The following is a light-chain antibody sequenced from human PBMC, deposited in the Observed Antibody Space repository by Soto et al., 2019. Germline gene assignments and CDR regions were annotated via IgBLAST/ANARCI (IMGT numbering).Light chain of an antibody. Sequence: QSALTQPPSAAGSPGQSVTISGTGTSSDVGAYKFVSWYQQHQVKAPKLIIYEVSKRPTGVPERFSGSKSGNTASLTVSGLQAVDEADYDCSSFAGNNNWVFGGETKLTVL. CDR1: SSDVGAYKF. CDR2: EVS. CDR3: SSFAGNNNWV. V-gene: IGLV2-8*01. J-gene: IGLJ3*02.